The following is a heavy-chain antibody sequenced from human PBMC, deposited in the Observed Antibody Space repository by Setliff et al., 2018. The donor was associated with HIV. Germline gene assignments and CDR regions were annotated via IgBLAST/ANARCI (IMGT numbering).Heavy chain of an antibody. CDR2: IYNTGST. D-gene: IGHD3-22*01. CDR3: VKDRGPTYYYDSSGFYNFDY. CDR1: GGSFSNYC. V-gene: IGHV4-59*06. J-gene: IGHJ4*02. Sequence: SETLSLTCTVSGGSFSNYCWNWIRQSPGKGLEWIGYIYNTGSTYHSPSLESRVTISIDTSKNQFSLKLSSVTAADTAVYYCVKDRGPTYYYDSSGFYNFDYWGQGTLVTVSS.